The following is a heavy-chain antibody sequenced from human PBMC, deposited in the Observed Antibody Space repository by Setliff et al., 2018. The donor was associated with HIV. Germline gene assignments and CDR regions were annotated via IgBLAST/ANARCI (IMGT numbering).Heavy chain of an antibody. D-gene: IGHD3-10*02. CDR2: IIPIFGTG. J-gene: IGHJ6*03. CDR3: ARIVRPSYYYYYYMDV. V-gene: IGHV1-69*13. Sequence: ASVKVSCKASGGTFSRYTISWVRQAPGQGLEWMGGIIPIFGTGNYAQKFQGRVTITADESTSTAYMELSSLRSEDTAVFYCARIVRPSYYYYYYMDVWGKGTTVTVSS. CDR1: GGTFSRYT.